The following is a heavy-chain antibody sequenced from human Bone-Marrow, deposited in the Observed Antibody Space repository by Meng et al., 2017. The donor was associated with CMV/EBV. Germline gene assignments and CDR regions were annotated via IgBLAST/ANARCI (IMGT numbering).Heavy chain of an antibody. CDR1: GGSISSGGYY. J-gene: IGHJ6*02. CDR2: IFQSGST. V-gene: IGHV4-31*03. CDR3: ARCYNWNSARGGMDV. D-gene: IGHD1-7*01. Sequence: SETLSLTCTVSGGSISSGGYYWSWIRQHPGKGLEWIGEIFQSGSTNYSPSLKSRVTISVDKPKNQISLKLSSVTAADTAVYYCARCYNWNSARGGMDVWGQGTTVTVSS.